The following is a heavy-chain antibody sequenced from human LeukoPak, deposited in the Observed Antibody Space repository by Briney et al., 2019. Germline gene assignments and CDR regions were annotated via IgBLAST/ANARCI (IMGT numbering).Heavy chain of an antibody. J-gene: IGHJ3*02. Sequence: SETLSLTCTVSGGSISSGDYYWSWIRQPPGKGLEWIGEINHSGSTNYNPSLKSRVTISVDTSKNQFSLKLSSVTAADTAVYYCARGPTSTNAFDIWGQGTMVTVSS. V-gene: IGHV4-39*07. CDR2: INHSGST. CDR1: GGSISSGDYY. D-gene: IGHD5-12*01. CDR3: ARGPTSTNAFDI.